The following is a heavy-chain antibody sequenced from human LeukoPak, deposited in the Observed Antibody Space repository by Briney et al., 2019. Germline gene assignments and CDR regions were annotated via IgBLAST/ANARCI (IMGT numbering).Heavy chain of an antibody. J-gene: IGHJ3*02. CDR2: ISASARTQ. Sequence: TGGSLRLSCEASGFTFSSYSITWVRQTPGKGLEWVSYISASARTQYYADSVKGRFTISRDNAKNSVYLQMNSLTAEDTAVYYCARKMKTGDRVGTFDIWGQGTMVTVSS. D-gene: IGHD1-1*01. V-gene: IGHV3-48*01. CDR3: ARKMKTGDRVGTFDI. CDR1: GFTFSSYS.